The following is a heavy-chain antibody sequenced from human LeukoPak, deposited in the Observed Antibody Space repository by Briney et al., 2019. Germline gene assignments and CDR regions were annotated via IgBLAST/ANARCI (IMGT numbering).Heavy chain of an antibody. J-gene: IGHJ5*02. CDR1: GDSFGTYG. CDR3: ARDFGSGVFDP. Sequence: SVKVSCKASGDSFGTYGITWVRQALGQGLEWMGGFNPIFGSAQYAQKFQGRVTITMDVSARTVYMELSSLRSEDTTIYYCARDFGSGVFDPWGQGTLVTVSS. CDR2: FNPIFGSA. V-gene: IGHV1-69*05. D-gene: IGHD3-10*01.